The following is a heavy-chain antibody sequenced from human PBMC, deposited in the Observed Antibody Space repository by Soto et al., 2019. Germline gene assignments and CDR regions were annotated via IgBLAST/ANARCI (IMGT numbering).Heavy chain of an antibody. Sequence: SETLSLTCAVYGGSFSGYYWSWVRQPPGKGLEWIGEINHSGSTNYNPSLKSRVTISVDTSKNQFSLKLSSVTAADTAVYYCARGKDYDFWSGYYFDYWGQGTLVTVSS. CDR3: ARGKDYDFWSGYYFDY. J-gene: IGHJ4*02. D-gene: IGHD3-3*01. V-gene: IGHV4-34*01. CDR2: INHSGST. CDR1: GGSFSGYY.